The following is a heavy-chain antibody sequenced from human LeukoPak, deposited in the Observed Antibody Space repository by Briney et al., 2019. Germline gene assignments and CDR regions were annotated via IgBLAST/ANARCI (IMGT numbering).Heavy chain of an antibody. V-gene: IGHV3-21*01. Sequence: GGSLRLSCAASGFTFSSYSMNWVRQAPGKGLEWVSSISSSSSYIYYADSVKGRFTISRDNSKSTLYLQMNTLRAEDTAVYYCASPNYGSHWGYFDYWGQGTLVTVSS. CDR2: ISSSSSYI. J-gene: IGHJ4*02. CDR3: ASPNYGSHWGYFDY. D-gene: IGHD4-17*01. CDR1: GFTFSSYS.